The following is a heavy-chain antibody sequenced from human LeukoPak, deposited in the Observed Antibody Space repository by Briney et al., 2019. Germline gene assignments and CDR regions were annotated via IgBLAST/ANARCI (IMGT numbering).Heavy chain of an antibody. CDR2: ISYDGSNK. CDR3: ARDGGNGSGSYYNAYFDY. J-gene: IGHJ4*02. CDR1: GFTFSSYA. V-gene: IGHV3-30*14. Sequence: GGSLRLSCAASGFTFSSYAMHWVRQAPGKGLEWVAVISYDGSNKYYADSVKGRFTISRDNSKNTLYLQMNSLRAGDTAVYYCARDGGNGSGSYYNAYFDYWGQGTLVTVSS. D-gene: IGHD3-10*01.